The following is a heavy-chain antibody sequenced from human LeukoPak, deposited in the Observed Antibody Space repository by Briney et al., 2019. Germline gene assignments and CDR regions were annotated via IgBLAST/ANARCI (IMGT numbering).Heavy chain of an antibody. CDR3: ARGLGGCQKGYFEY. CDR2: ISGSGGTA. Sequence: QSGGSLRLSCAASGFTFVDYAMSWVRQAPGVGLEWVSSISGSGGTAHYVDSVKGRFTVSRDNPKNTLYLQMNSLRAEDTAIYYCARGLGGCQKGYFEYWGQGALVTVSS. J-gene: IGHJ4*02. V-gene: IGHV3-23*01. D-gene: IGHD3-10*01. CDR1: GFTFVDYA.